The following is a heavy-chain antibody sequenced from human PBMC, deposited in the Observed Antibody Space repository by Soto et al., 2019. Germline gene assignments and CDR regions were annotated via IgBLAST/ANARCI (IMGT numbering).Heavy chain of an antibody. CDR1: GFTFSNAW. CDR3: TTDPTESEQGLVIRYYYDYMDV. Sequence: EVQLVESGGGLVKPGGSLRLSCAASGFTFSNAWMSWVRQAPGKGLEWVGRIKSKTDGGTTDYAAPVQGRFTISRDDSKNKLYLQMNSVKTEDTAVYYCTTDPTESEQGLVIRYYYDYMDVWGKGTTVTVSS. J-gene: IGHJ6*03. D-gene: IGHD6-19*01. CDR2: IKSKTDGGTT. V-gene: IGHV3-15*01.